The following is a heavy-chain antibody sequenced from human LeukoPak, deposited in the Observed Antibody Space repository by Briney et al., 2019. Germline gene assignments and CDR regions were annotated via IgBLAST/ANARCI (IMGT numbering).Heavy chain of an antibody. Sequence: GGSLRLSRAASGFTFSSYSMHWVRQAPGKGLEWVAVISYDGSNKYNADSVKGRFTISRDNSKNTLYLQMNSLRREDTAEYYCARAEYDRSGSIYYYYGMDIWGQGTTVTVSS. CDR3: ARAEYDRSGSIYYYYGMDI. V-gene: IGHV3-30-3*01. CDR2: ISYDGSNK. D-gene: IGHD3-22*01. J-gene: IGHJ6*02. CDR1: GFTFSSYS.